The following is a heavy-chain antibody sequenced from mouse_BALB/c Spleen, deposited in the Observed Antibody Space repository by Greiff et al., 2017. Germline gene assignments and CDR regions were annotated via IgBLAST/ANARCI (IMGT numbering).Heavy chain of an antibody. J-gene: IGHJ2*01. CDR3: ATLLRLLYYFDY. D-gene: IGHD1-2*01. Sequence: EVKLVESGPGLVKPSQSLSLTCSVTGYSITSGYYWNWIRQFPGNKLEWMGYISYDGSNNYNPSLKNRISITRDTSKNQFFLKLNSVTTEDTATYYCATLLRLLYYFDYWGQGTTLTVSS. CDR1: GYSITSGYY. CDR2: ISYDGSN. V-gene: IGHV3-6*02.